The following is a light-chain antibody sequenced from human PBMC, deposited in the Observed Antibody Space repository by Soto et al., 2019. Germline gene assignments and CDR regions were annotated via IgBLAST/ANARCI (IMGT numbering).Light chain of an antibody. CDR3: QQYDSAPFT. J-gene: IGKJ3*01. CDR2: GAT. Sequence: EIVLTQSPGTLSVSPGGTATLSCRASQSVTSSYLAWYQQQPGQAPRLLIYGATSRATGIPDRFSGSGSGIDFTLTISRLEPEDLTVYFGQQYDSAPFTFGPGTKVEI. CDR1: QSVTSSY. V-gene: IGKV3-20*01.